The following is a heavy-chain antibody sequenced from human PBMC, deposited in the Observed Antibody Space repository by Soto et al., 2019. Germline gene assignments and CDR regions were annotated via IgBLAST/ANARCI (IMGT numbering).Heavy chain of an antibody. Sequence: VQLVESGGGLIQPGGSLRLSCAASGFTVSNNHMTWVRQAAGKGLELVSFVHGGGSTSYADSVKGRFTISRDNSRHTLYLQRDSLTAQATAIYYGAGRLTTAASLDYWGRGTLVTVSS. CDR3: AGRLTTAASLDY. CDR2: VHGGGST. J-gene: IGHJ4*02. D-gene: IGHD3-16*01. V-gene: IGHV3-53*01. CDR1: GFTVSNNH.